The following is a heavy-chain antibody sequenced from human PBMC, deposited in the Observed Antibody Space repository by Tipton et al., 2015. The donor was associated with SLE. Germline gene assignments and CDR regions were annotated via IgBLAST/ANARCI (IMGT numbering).Heavy chain of an antibody. CDR1: GGSIRSSTYY. CDR3: ARTYYYDSSAINPSGWFDP. D-gene: IGHD3-22*01. V-gene: IGHV4-39*01. J-gene: IGHJ5*02. Sequence: LRLSCTVSGGSIRSSTYYWGWIRQPPGKGLEWIGSIYYSGTTHYNPSLKSRVTISVDTSKNQVSLKLTSVTAADTALYYCARTYYYDSSAINPSGWFDPWGQGTLVTVSS. CDR2: IYYSGTT.